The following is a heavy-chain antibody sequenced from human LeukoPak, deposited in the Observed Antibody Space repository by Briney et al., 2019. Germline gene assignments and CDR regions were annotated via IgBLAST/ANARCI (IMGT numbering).Heavy chain of an antibody. V-gene: IGHV3-23*01. Sequence: GGSLRLSCAGSGFPFSSHGMNWVRQAPGKGLEWVSGISPGGPTYYADSVKGRFSISRDDSKNTFYLQMINMRAEDTAVYYCAKVGCSGGSCYFDYWGQGTLVTVSS. J-gene: IGHJ4*02. CDR1: GFPFSSHG. CDR2: ISPGGPT. CDR3: AKVGCSGGSCYFDY. D-gene: IGHD2-15*01.